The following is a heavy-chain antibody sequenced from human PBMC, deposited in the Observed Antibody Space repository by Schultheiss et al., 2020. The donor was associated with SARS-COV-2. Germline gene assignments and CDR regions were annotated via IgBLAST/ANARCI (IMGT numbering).Heavy chain of an antibody. CDR3: ARIAMDSWAAAGTDDAFDI. D-gene: IGHD6-13*01. V-gene: IGHV4-59*10. CDR2: IYTSGST. CDR1: GGSFSSYY. Sequence: SETLSLTCAVYGGSFSSYYWSWIRQPAGKGLEWIGRIYTSGSTNYNPSLKSRVTMSVDTSKNQFSLKLSSVTAADTAVYYCARIAMDSWAAAGTDDAFDIWGQGTMVTVSS. J-gene: IGHJ3*02.